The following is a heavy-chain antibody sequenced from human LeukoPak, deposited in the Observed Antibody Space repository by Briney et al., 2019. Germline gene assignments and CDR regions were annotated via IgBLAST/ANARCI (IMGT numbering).Heavy chain of an antibody. CDR1: GFTFDDYA. J-gene: IGHJ4*02. V-gene: IGHV3-9*01. Sequence: PGGSLRLSCAASGFTFDDYAMHWVRQAPGKGLEWVSGISWNSGSIGYADSVEGRFTISRDNAKNSLYLQMNSLRAEDTALYYCAKGIYSGYYQGAFDYWGQGTLVTASS. D-gene: IGHD3-22*01. CDR2: ISWNSGSI. CDR3: AKGIYSGYYQGAFDY.